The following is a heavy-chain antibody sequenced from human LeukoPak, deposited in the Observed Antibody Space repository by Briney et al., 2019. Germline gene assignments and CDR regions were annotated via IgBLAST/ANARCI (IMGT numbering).Heavy chain of an antibody. V-gene: IGHV1-24*01. CDR2: FDPEDGER. Sequence: GASVKVSCKVSGYTLTELSMHWVRQAPGKGLEWMGGFDPEDGERHYAQNFQGRVTMTEDTSTDTAYMELSSLRSEDTAVYYCASWKDYYESSGGPFDYWGQGTLVTVSS. CDR1: GYTLTELS. D-gene: IGHD3-22*01. CDR3: ASWKDYYESSGGPFDY. J-gene: IGHJ4*02.